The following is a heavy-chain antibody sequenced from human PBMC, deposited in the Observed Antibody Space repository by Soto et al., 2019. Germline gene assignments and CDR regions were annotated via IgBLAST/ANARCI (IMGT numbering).Heavy chain of an antibody. V-gene: IGHV4-59*08. CDR1: GGSLSGHY. CDR2: IYYSGST. Sequence: PSETLSLTCTVSGGSLSGHYWSWVRQTPGKGLEWIGYIYYSGSTNYNPSLKSRVTISVDTSKNQFSLKLNSMTAADTAVYYCARHNYGSGSTYFDYWGQGTLVTVSS. J-gene: IGHJ4*02. D-gene: IGHD3-10*01. CDR3: ARHNYGSGSTYFDY.